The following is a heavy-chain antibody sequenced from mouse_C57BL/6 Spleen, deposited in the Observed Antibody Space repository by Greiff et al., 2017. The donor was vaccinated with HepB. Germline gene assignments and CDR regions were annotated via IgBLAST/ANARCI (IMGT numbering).Heavy chain of an antibody. Sequence: LQESGAELVRPGTSVKVSCKASGYAFTNYLIEWVKQRPGQGLEWIGVINPGSGGTNYNEKFKGKATLTADKSSSTAYMQLSSLTSEDSAVYFCARLLRYPYYFDYWGQGTTLTVSS. J-gene: IGHJ2*01. CDR2: INPGSGGT. CDR3: ARLLRYPYYFDY. V-gene: IGHV1-54*01. D-gene: IGHD1-1*01. CDR1: GYAFTNYL.